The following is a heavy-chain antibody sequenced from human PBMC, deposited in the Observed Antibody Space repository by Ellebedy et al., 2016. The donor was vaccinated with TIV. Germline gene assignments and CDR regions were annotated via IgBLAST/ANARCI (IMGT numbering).Heavy chain of an antibody. CDR2: TSYDGSNK. CDR3: AKASSHYGSGSYYTSDY. J-gene: IGHJ4*02. V-gene: IGHV3-30*18. CDR1: GFTFSNYG. D-gene: IGHD3-10*01. Sequence: GESLKISCAASGFTFSNYGLHWLRQAPGKGLEWVVVTSYDGSNKHYADSVKGRFTISRDNSRNTLYLQMNSLRPEDTAMYYCAKASSHYGSGSYYTSDYWGQGTLVTVSS.